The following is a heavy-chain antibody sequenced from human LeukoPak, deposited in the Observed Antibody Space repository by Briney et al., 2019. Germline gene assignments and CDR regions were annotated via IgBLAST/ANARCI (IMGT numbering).Heavy chain of an antibody. CDR3: AKDRNLSPGYYYYGMGV. V-gene: IGHV3-30*18. CDR2: ISYDGSNK. CDR1: GFTFSSYG. J-gene: IGHJ6*02. Sequence: GGSLRLSCAASGFTFSSYGMHWVRQAPGKGLEWVAVISYDGSNKYYADSVKGRFTISRDNSKNTLYLQMNSLRAEDTAVYYCAKDRNLSPGYYYYGMGVWGQGTTVTVSS.